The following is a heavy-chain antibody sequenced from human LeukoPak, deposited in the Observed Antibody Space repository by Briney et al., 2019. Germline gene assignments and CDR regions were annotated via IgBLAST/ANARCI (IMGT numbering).Heavy chain of an antibody. J-gene: IGHJ4*02. D-gene: IGHD1-26*01. CDR2: IYYSGST. CDR1: GGSISSGGYY. Sequence: SGTLSLTCTVSGGSISSGGYYWSWIRQHPGKGLEWIGYIYYSGSTYYNPSLKSRVTISVDTSKNQFSLKLSSVTAADTAVYYCARDGTPRSEADYWGQGTLVTVSS. CDR3: ARDGTPRSEADY. V-gene: IGHV4-31*03.